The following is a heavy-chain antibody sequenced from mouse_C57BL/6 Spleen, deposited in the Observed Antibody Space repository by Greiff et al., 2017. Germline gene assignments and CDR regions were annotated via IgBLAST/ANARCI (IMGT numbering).Heavy chain of an antibody. J-gene: IGHJ4*01. CDR3: ARHDYDGPYCAMDY. V-gene: IGHV2-6-1*01. Sequence: VHLVESGPGLVAPSQCLSITCTVSGFSLTSYGVHWVRQPPGQGLEWLVVIWSDGSTTSNSALKSRLSITKDNSKSQVFLKMNSLQTDDTAMYYCARHDYDGPYCAMDYWGQGTSVTVSS. CDR1: GFSLTSYG. CDR2: IWSDGST. D-gene: IGHD2-4*01.